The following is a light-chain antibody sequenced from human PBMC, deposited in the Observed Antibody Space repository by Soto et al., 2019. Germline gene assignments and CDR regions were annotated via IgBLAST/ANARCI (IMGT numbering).Light chain of an antibody. J-gene: IGLJ3*02. CDR3: STWDDSLNGWV. Sequence: QPVLTQPPSASGTPGQRVSISCSGSSSNIGDRDVDWYQQVPGTAPKLLIYGLNQRPSGVPDRFSASKSGASASLAISGLQFEDAAVYYCSTWDDSLNGWVFGGGTKLTVL. V-gene: IGLV1-44*01. CDR1: SSNIGDRD. CDR2: GLN.